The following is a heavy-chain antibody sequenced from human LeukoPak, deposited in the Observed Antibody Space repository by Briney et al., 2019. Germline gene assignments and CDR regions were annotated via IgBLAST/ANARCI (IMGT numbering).Heavy chain of an antibody. D-gene: IGHD6-6*01. CDR2: INHSGST. Sequence: SETLSLTCAVYGGSFSGYYWSWIRQPPEKGLEWIGEINHSGSTNYNPSLKSRVTISVDTSKNQFSLKLSSVTAADTAVYYCARGDTVAARPGRFDYWGQGTLVTVSS. J-gene: IGHJ4*02. CDR3: ARGDTVAARPGRFDY. V-gene: IGHV4-34*01. CDR1: GGSFSGYY.